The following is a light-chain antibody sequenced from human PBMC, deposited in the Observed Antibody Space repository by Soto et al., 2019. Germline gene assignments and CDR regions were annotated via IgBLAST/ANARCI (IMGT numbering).Light chain of an antibody. CDR1: QSVSSSY. V-gene: IGKV3-20*01. J-gene: IGKJ1*01. Sequence: EIVLTQSPGTLSLSPGERATLSCRASQSVSSSYLAWYPQKPGQAPRLLIYGASSRATGIPDRFSGSGSGTDFTLTISRLEPEDFAVYYCQQYGSSPWPFGQGTKVEIK. CDR3: QQYGSSPWP. CDR2: GAS.